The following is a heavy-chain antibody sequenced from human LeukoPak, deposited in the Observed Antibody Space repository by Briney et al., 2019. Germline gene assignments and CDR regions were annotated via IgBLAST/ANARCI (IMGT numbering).Heavy chain of an antibody. D-gene: IGHD2-2*01. CDR2: ISSSGSTI. CDR3: ARDSDVVPAYYFDY. CDR1: GFTFSDSY. V-gene: IGHV3-11*04. Sequence: KRLGSPRVSRAARGFTFSDSYTSSIRPGPGKGLEWVSYISSSGSTIYYADSVKGLLTISRDNAKNSLYLQMNSLRAEDTAVYYCARDSDVVPAYYFDYWGQGTLVTVSS. J-gene: IGHJ4*02.